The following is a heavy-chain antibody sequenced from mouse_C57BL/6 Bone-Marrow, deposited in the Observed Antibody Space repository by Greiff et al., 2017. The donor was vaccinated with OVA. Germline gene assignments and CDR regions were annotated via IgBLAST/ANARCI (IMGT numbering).Heavy chain of an antibody. D-gene: IGHD2-5*01. CDR2: ISSGSSTI. Sequence: EVHLVESGGGLVKPGGSLKLSCAASGFTFSDYGMHWVRQAPEKGLEWVAYISSGSSTIYYADTVKGRFTISRDNAKNTLFLQMTSLRSEDTAMYYCARDPLYSNYGYAMDYWGQGTSVTVSS. CDR1: GFTFSDYG. CDR3: ARDPLYSNYGYAMDY. J-gene: IGHJ4*01. V-gene: IGHV5-17*01.